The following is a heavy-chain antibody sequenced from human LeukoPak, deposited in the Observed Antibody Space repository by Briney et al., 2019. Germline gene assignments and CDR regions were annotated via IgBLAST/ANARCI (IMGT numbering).Heavy chain of an antibody. V-gene: IGHV1-69*06. Sequence: SVKVSCKASGGTFSSYAISWVRQAPGQGLEWMGGIIPIFGTANYAQKSQGRVTITADKSTSTAYMELSSLRSEDTAVYYCARDIFLGGSYHNSHNWFDPWGQGTLVTVSS. CDR1: GGTFSSYA. CDR3: ARDIFLGGSYHNSHNWFDP. J-gene: IGHJ5*02. CDR2: IIPIFGTA. D-gene: IGHD1-26*01.